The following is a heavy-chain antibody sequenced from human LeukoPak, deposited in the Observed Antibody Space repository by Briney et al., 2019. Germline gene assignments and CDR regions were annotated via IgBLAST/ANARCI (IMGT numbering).Heavy chain of an antibody. CDR3: ARDGRDSNCWPDY. Sequence: GGSLRLSCAASGFTFDDYAMSWVRQAPGKGLEWVSGINWNAGNTGYADSVKGRFTISRDNAKNSLYLQMNSLRVEDTALYYCARDGRDSNCWPDYWGQGTLVTVSS. V-gene: IGHV3-20*04. D-gene: IGHD6-13*01. CDR1: GFTFDDYA. CDR2: INWNAGNT. J-gene: IGHJ4*02.